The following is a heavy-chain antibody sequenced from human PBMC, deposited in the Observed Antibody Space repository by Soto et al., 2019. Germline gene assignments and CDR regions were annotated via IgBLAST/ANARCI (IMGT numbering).Heavy chain of an antibody. J-gene: IGHJ4*02. Sequence: GGSLRLSCAASGFTFSSYAMSWVRQAPGKGLEWVSAISGSVGSTYYADSVKGRFTISRDNSKNTLYLKMNSLRAEDTAVYYCAKNWGLRLGELSLAPGWGQGTLVTVSS. CDR1: GFTFSSYA. CDR3: AKNWGLRLGELSLAPG. CDR2: ISGSVGST. V-gene: IGHV3-23*01. D-gene: IGHD3-16*02.